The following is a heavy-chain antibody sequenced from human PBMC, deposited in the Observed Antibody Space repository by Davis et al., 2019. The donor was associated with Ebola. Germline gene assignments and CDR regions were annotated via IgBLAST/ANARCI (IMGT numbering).Heavy chain of an antibody. J-gene: IGHJ4*02. CDR2: IHYTGII. CDR3: ARATRHCSPGCYFDS. D-gene: IGHD2-21*02. V-gene: IGHV4-59*01. CDR1: GGSISPYY. Sequence: GSLRLSCTVSGGSISPYYWAWIRQPPGKGLELIGYIHYTGIINYHPSLMSRVSISLDASKSQLSLNMASVTAADTAVYYCARATRHCSPGCYFDSWGLGSLVTVSS.